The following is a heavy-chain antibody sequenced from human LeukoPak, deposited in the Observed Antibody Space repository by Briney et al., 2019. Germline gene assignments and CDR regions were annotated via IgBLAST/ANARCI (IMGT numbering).Heavy chain of an antibody. CDR2: VNSGSSST. V-gene: IGHV3-23*03. J-gene: IGHJ4*02. Sequence: PGGSLRLSCAASESTFSDYDMSWVRQAPGRGLEWVSVVNSGSSSTSYADSVKGRFTISRDNSENTVYLQMNSLRAEDTAVYYCAKRGSGRYFDYWGQGTLVTVSS. D-gene: IGHD5-12*01. CDR1: ESTFSDYD. CDR3: AKRGSGRYFDY.